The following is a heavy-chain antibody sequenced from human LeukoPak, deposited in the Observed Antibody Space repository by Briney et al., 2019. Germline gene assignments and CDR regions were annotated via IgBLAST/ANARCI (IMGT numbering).Heavy chain of an antibody. J-gene: IGHJ5*02. CDR1: EFTFSNYA. Sequence: GGSLRLSCAGSEFTFSNYAMSWVRQAPGKGLEWVSAITGSGDYTNYADSVKGRFTISRDNAKNSVYLLMNSLRAEDTAVYYCARRGTTYCTVDSCHPNWFDPWGQGTLVTVSS. D-gene: IGHD2-15*01. V-gene: IGHV3-23*01. CDR2: ITGSGDYT. CDR3: ARRGTTYCTVDSCHPNWFDP.